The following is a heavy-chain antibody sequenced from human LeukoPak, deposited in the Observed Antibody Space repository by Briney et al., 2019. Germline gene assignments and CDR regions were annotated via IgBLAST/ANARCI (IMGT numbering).Heavy chain of an antibody. CDR3: ARYNTRHYYDSSGYYHYFDY. J-gene: IGHJ4*02. CDR2: IYSGGST. CDR1: GFTVSSNY. Sequence: GGSLRLSCAASGFTVSSNYMSWVRQAPGKGLEWVSVIYSGGSTYYADSVKGRFTISRDNSKNTLYLQMNSLRAEDTAVYYCARYNTRHYYDSSGYYHYFDYWGQGTLVTVSS. D-gene: IGHD3-22*01. V-gene: IGHV3-53*01.